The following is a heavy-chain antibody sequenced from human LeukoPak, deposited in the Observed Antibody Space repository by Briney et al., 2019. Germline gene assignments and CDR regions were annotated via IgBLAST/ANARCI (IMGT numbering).Heavy chain of an antibody. CDR1: GGSISSSSYY. CDR3: ARSIWGFFDY. Sequence: SETLSLTCTVSGGSISSSSYYWGWIRQPPGKGLEWIGSIYYSGSTYYNPSLKSRVAISVDTSKNQFSLKLSSVTAADTAVYYCARSIWGFFDYWGQGTLVTVSS. D-gene: IGHD3-16*01. J-gene: IGHJ4*02. CDR2: IYYSGST. V-gene: IGHV4-39*01.